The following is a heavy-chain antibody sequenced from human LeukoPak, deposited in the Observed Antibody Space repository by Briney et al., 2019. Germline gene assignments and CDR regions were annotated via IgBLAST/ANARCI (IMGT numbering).Heavy chain of an antibody. J-gene: IGHJ5*02. CDR1: GFTVSSNY. D-gene: IGHD3-10*01. Sequence: GGSLRLSCAASGFTVSSNYMSWVRQAPGNGLEWFSVIYSGGSTYYADSVKGRFTISRDNSKNTLYLQMNSLRAEDTAVYYCARGLWFGELFHPGNWFDPWGQGTLVTVSS. CDR2: IYSGGST. CDR3: ARGLWFGELFHPGNWFDP. V-gene: IGHV3-66*01.